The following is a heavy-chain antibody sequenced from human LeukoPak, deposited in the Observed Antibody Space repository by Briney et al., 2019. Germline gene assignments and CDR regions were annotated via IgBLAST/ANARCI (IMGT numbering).Heavy chain of an antibody. CDR3: VKAGISTYDH. Sequence: GGSLRLSCAASGFTFSNYAMSWVRQAPGKGLEWVSTIGGSGGGSTDYADSVKGRFTISRDNSKDTLYLQMSNLRPEDTAIYYCVKAGISTYDHWGQGTLVTVSS. D-gene: IGHD1-14*01. J-gene: IGHJ4*02. CDR2: IGGSGGGST. V-gene: IGHV3-23*01. CDR1: GFTFSNYA.